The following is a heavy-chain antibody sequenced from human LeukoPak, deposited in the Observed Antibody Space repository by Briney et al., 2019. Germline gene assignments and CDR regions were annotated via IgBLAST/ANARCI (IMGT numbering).Heavy chain of an antibody. Sequence: GGSLRLSCAASGFTFSSYSMNWVRQAPGKGLEWVSSISSSSSYIYYADSVKGRFTISRDNAKNSLYLQMNSLRAEDTAVYYCARDRRITGTTFPGAFDIWGQGTMVTVSS. D-gene: IGHD1-7*01. CDR2: ISSSSSYI. V-gene: IGHV3-21*01. J-gene: IGHJ3*02. CDR3: ARDRRITGTTFPGAFDI. CDR1: GFTFSSYS.